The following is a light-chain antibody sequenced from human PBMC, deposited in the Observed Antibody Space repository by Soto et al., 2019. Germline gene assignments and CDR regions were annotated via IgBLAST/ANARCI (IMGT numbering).Light chain of an antibody. V-gene: IGKV3-20*01. CDR3: QQYGSSPPWT. Sequence: EIVLTQSPGTLSLSPGERATLSCRASQSVSRSYLAWYQQKPGQAPRLLIYGASSRATGIPDRFSRSGSGTDFTLTISRLEPEDFSVYSCQQYGSSPPWTFGQGTKVEIK. CDR2: GAS. J-gene: IGKJ1*01. CDR1: QSVSRSY.